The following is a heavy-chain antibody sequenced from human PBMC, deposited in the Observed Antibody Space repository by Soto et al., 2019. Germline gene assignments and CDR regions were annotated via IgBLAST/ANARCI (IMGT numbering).Heavy chain of an antibody. V-gene: IGHV4-30-4*01. CDR3: ASETDDYYDSSGYYLGAFDI. Sequence: SETLSLTCTVSGGSISSGDYYWSWIRQPPGKGLEWIGYIYYSGSTYYNPSLKSRVTISVDTSKNQFSLKLSSVTAADTAVYYCASETDDYYDSSGYYLGAFDIWGQGTMVTVSS. CDR2: IYYSGST. D-gene: IGHD3-22*01. J-gene: IGHJ3*02. CDR1: GGSISSGDYY.